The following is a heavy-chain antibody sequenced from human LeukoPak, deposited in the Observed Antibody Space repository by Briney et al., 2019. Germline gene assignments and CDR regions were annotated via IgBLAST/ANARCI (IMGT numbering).Heavy chain of an antibody. V-gene: IGHV3-23*01. Sequence: GGSLRLSCAASGFTFSSYAMSWVRQAPGKGLEWVSAISGSGGGTYYADSVKGRFTISRDNSKNTLYLQMNSLRAEDTAVYYCAKDKRLQPHYFDYWGQGTLVTVSS. J-gene: IGHJ4*02. CDR3: AKDKRLQPHYFDY. CDR1: GFTFSSYA. CDR2: ISGSGGGT. D-gene: IGHD6-25*01.